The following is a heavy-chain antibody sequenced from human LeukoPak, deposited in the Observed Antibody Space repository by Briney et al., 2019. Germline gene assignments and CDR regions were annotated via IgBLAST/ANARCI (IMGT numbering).Heavy chain of an antibody. D-gene: IGHD3-22*01. Sequence: GRSLRLSCAASGFTFSSYGMHWVRQAPGKGLEWVAIIWYDGSNTYYADSVKGRFTISRDNSKNTLYVQMNSLRAEDTAVYYCAKDALLEPSYDSSGYYSDALDIWGQGTMVTVSS. CDR3: AKDALLEPSYDSSGYYSDALDI. J-gene: IGHJ3*02. V-gene: IGHV3-33*06. CDR2: IWYDGSNT. CDR1: GFTFSSYG.